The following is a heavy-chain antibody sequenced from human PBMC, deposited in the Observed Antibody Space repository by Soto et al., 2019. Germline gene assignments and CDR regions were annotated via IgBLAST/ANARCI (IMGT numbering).Heavy chain of an antibody. V-gene: IGHV4-4*02. D-gene: IGHD2-2*01. CDR3: ASQLPAATMNWFDP. CDR2: IYHSGST. CDR1: GGSISSSNW. J-gene: IGHJ5*02. Sequence: SETLSLTCAVSGGSISSSNWWSWVRQPPGKGLEWIGEIYHSGSTNYNPSLKSRVTISVDKSKNQFSLKLSSVTAADTAVYYCASQLPAATMNWFDPWGQGTLVTVSS.